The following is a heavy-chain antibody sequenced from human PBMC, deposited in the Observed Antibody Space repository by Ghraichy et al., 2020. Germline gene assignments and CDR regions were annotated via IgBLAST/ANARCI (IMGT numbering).Heavy chain of an antibody. Sequence: SETLSLTCAISGDSVSSNSAAWNWIRQSPSRGLEWLGRTYYRSKWYNDYAVSVKSRITINPDTSKNQFSLQLNSVTPEDTAVYYCARAVDTAMVTGLDYWGQGTLVTVSS. CDR2: TYYRSKWYN. CDR3: ARAVDTAMVTGLDY. J-gene: IGHJ4*02. D-gene: IGHD5-18*01. V-gene: IGHV6-1*01. CDR1: GDSVSSNSAA.